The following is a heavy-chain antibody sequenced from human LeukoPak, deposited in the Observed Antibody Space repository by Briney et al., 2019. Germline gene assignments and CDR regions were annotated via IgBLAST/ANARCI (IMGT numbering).Heavy chain of an antibody. Sequence: GGSLRLSCAASGFTFSSYGMHWVRQAPGKGLEWVAVISYDGSNKYYADSVKGRFTISRDNAKNTLYLRMNSLRAGDTAVYYCASTPNGVAAIYFDYWGQGTLVTVSS. CDR3: ASTPNGVAAIYFDY. D-gene: IGHD2-15*01. CDR1: GFTFSSYG. V-gene: IGHV3-30*19. CDR2: ISYDGSNK. J-gene: IGHJ4*02.